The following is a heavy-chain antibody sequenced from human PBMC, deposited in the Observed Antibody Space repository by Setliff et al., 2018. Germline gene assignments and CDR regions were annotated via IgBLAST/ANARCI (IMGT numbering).Heavy chain of an antibody. CDR1: GFTFSSYN. D-gene: IGHD2-2*03. V-gene: IGHV3-48*04. J-gene: IGHJ6*02. Sequence: GGSLRLSCAASGFTFSSYNMDWVRQAPGKGLEWIAYLSARSDVQRHAESVQGRFTISRDDAKNLLYLQMNGLRVEDTAVYYCVRDGSRGYDMDVWGQGTTVTVSS. CDR3: VRDGSRGYDMDV. CDR2: LSARSDVQ.